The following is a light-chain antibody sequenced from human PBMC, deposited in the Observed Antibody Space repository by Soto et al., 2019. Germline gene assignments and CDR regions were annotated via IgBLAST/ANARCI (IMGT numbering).Light chain of an antibody. CDR3: QQYEDLPLT. CDR1: QDINNY. J-gene: IGKJ4*01. CDR2: DAS. Sequence: DIQLTQSPSSLSASVGERVTITCQASQDINNYLKWYQQKPGKAPKLLIFDASSVETEDPSRFSGSGSGTHFTFTISSLEPEDIATYHCQQYEDLPLTFGGGTRVELK. V-gene: IGKV1-33*01.